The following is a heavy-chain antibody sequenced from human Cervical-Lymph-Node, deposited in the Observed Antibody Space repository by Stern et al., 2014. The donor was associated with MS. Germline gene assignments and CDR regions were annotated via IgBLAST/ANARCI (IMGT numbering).Heavy chain of an antibody. V-gene: IGHV2-5*02. D-gene: IGHD3-22*01. CDR1: GFSLSTSAVG. CDR2: LYWDDDK. J-gene: IGHJ5*02. Sequence: QVTLRESGPTLVKPTQTLTLTCTFSGFSLSTSAVGVAWIRPPPGKALEWLELLYWDDDKRYSPSLKSRLTITKDTSKNQVVLTMTNMDPVDTATYYCAHRFPGPYYYPYDNWFDPWGQGTLVTVSS. CDR3: AHRFPGPYYYPYDNWFDP.